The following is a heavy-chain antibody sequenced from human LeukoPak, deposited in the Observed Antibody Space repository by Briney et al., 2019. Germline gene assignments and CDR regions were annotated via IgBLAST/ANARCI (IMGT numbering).Heavy chain of an antibody. V-gene: IGHV3-23*01. J-gene: IGHJ4*02. CDR3: AKRPGRGIYFDY. Sequence: GGSLRLSCAASGFTFSSYAMSWVRQAPGKRLEWVSAISASGGSTYYADSVKGRFTISRDNSKNTLYLQMNSLRAEDTAVYYCAKRPGRGIYFDYWGQGTLVTVSS. D-gene: IGHD3-10*01. CDR1: GFTFSSYA. CDR2: ISASGGST.